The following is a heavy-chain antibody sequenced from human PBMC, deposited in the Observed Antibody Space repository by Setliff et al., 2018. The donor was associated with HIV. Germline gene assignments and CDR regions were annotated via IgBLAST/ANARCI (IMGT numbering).Heavy chain of an antibody. CDR3: ARGGGYYYYGMDV. D-gene: IGHD3-16*01. V-gene: IGHV4-59*08. CDR2: IYYSGNT. Sequence: SETLSLTCTVSGGSISSYYWSWIRQPAGKGLKWIGWIYYSGNTRYNPSLKSRVTISLDTSKNRFSLQLSSVTAADTAVYYCARGGGYYYYGMDVWGQGTTVTVSS. J-gene: IGHJ6*02. CDR1: GGSISSYY.